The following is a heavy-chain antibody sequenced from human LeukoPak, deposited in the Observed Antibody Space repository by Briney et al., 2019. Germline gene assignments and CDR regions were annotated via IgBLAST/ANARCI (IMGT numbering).Heavy chain of an antibody. D-gene: IGHD6-6*01. CDR3: ARHQRPYSSSSFLY. V-gene: IGHV3-11*01. CDR2: ISSSGSTI. J-gene: IGHJ4*02. CDR1: GFTFSDYY. Sequence: GGSLRLSCAASGFTFSDYYMSWIRQAPGKGLEWVSYISSSGSTIYYADSVKGRFTISRDNAKNSLYLQMNSLRAEDTAVYYCARHQRPYSSSSFLYWGQGTLVTVSS.